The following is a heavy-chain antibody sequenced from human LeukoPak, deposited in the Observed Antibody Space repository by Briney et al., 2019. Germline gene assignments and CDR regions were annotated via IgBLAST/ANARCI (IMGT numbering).Heavy chain of an antibody. J-gene: IGHJ6*02. CDR1: GFTLSDYY. V-gene: IGHV3-11*01. CDR3: ASLGGATVSYYYGMDV. D-gene: IGHD3-16*01. CDR2: ISSSGSTI. Sequence: GGSLRLSCAASGFTLSDYYMSWVSQAPGKGLEWVSYISSSGSTIYYADSVKGRFTISRANANNSLFLQMNSLTAEYTAVYYCASLGGATVSYYYGMDVWGQGTTVTVSS.